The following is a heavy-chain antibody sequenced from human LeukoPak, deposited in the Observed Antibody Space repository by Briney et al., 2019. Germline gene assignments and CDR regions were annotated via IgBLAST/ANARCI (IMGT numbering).Heavy chain of an antibody. Sequence: SETLSLTCTVSGGSISSSSYYWGWIRQPPGKGLESIGSIYYSGSTYYNPSLKSRVTISVDTSKNQFSLKLSSVTAADTAVYYCARIVLDYYYYYYMDVWGKGTTVTISS. CDR1: GGSISSSSYY. CDR3: ARIVLDYYYYYYMDV. V-gene: IGHV4-39*01. J-gene: IGHJ6*03. D-gene: IGHD6-6*01. CDR2: IYYSGST.